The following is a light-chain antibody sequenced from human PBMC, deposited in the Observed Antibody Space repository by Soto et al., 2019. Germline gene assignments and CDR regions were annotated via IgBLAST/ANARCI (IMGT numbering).Light chain of an antibody. J-gene: IGKJ1*01. V-gene: IGKV1-5*01. CDR3: QHYNSYSEA. CDR1: QGISSW. Sequence: DIQMTQSPSTLSASVGDRVTITCRASQGISSWLAWYQQKPGRAPKALMYSASSLQSGVPSRFSGSGSGTEFTLTISSLQPDDFATYCCQHYNSYSEAFGQGTKVDIK. CDR2: SAS.